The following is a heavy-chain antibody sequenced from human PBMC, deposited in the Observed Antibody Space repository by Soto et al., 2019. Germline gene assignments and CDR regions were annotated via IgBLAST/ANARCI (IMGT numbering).Heavy chain of an antibody. V-gene: IGHV4-30-4*01. J-gene: IGHJ4*02. CDR1: GGSISSGDYY. CDR2: IYYSGST. Sequence: PSETLSLTCTVSGGSISSGDYYWSWIRQPPGKGLEWIGYIYYSGSTYYNPSLKSRVTISVDTSKNQFSLKLSSVTAADTAVYYCARGDCSSTSCYDFDYWGQGTLVTVSS. CDR3: ARGDCSSTSCYDFDY. D-gene: IGHD2-2*01.